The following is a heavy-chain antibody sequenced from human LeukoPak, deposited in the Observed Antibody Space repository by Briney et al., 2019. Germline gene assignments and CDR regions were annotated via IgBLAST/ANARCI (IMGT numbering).Heavy chain of an antibody. CDR2: ISSNGDNT. CDR3: VRGTGY. J-gene: IGHJ4*02. V-gene: IGHV3-64D*06. Sequence: GGSQRLSCSVSGFTFSTYVMHWVRQAPGKGLEYVSAISSNGDNTYYADSVKGRFTISRDNSKNTLYLQMSSLRADDTAVYYCVRGTGYWGQGTLVTVSS. CDR1: GFTFSTYV.